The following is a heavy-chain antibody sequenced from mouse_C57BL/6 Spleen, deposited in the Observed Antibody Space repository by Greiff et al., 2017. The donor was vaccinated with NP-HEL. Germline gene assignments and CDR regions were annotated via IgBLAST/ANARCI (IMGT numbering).Heavy chain of an antibody. J-gene: IGHJ4*01. V-gene: IGHV1-80*01. D-gene: IGHD4-1*01. CDR1: GYAFSSYW. Sequence: VQLQQSGAELVKPGASVKISCKASGYAFSSYWMNWVKQRPGKGLEWIGQIYPGDGDTNYNGKFKGKATLTADKSSSTAYMQLSSLTSEDSAVYFCARDWDGYAMDYWGQGTSVTVSS. CDR3: ARDWDGYAMDY. CDR2: IYPGDGDT.